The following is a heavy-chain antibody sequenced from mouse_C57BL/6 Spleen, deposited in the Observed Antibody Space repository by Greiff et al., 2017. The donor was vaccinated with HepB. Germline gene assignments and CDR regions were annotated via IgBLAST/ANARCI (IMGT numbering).Heavy chain of an antibody. J-gene: IGHJ2*01. CDR3: ARSRNYHFDY. V-gene: IGHV1-82*01. D-gene: IGHD2-1*01. CDR1: GYAFSSSW. Sequence: QVQLKQSGPELVKPGASVKISCKASGYAFSSSWMNWVKQRPGKGLEWIGRIYPGDGDTNYNGKFKGKATLTADKSSSTAYMQLSSLTSEDSAVYFCARSRNYHFDYWGQGTTLTVSS. CDR2: IYPGDGDT.